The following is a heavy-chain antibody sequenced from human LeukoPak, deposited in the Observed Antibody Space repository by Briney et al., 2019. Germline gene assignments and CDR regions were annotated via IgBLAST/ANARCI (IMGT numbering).Heavy chain of an antibody. CDR2: ISGSGGST. CDR1: GFTFSSYA. D-gene: IGHD2-2*01. Sequence: GGSLRLSCAASGFTFSSYAMSWVRQAPGKGLEWVSAISGSGGSTYYADSVKGRFTISRDNSKNTLYLQMNSLRAEDTAVYYCARGTPIVVVPAAGWQHWGQGTLVTVSS. CDR3: ARGTPIVVVPAAGWQH. J-gene: IGHJ1*01. V-gene: IGHV3-23*01.